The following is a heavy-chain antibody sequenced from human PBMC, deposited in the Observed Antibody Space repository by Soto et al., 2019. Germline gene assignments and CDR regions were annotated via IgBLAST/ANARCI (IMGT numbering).Heavy chain of an antibody. V-gene: IGHV4-30-4*01. J-gene: IGHJ4*02. D-gene: IGHD3-16*02. Sequence: SETLSQTFTVSDSFNSSGHYYWSRIRQPPGKGLEWIGYIYYSGSTYYNPSLKSRVTISVDTSKNQFSLKLSSVTAAGTAVYYCARSPDWGSYRQGFDYWGQGTLVTVSS. CDR2: IYYSGST. CDR1: DSFNSSGHYY. CDR3: ARSPDWGSYRQGFDY.